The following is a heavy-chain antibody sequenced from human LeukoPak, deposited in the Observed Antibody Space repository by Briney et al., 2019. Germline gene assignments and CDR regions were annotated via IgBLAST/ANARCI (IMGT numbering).Heavy chain of an antibody. V-gene: IGHV3-15*01. J-gene: IGHJ4*02. Sequence: PGGSLRLSCAASGFTFSSAWMTWVRQAPGKGREWVGHIKNKTNGETTDYAAPVKGRFIISRDDSKNTLYLQMNSLRTEDTAVYYCARGFCSSTNCYQGPFDFWGQGTLVTVSS. D-gene: IGHD2-2*01. CDR1: GFTFSSAW. CDR3: ARGFCSSTNCYQGPFDF. CDR2: IKNKTNGETT.